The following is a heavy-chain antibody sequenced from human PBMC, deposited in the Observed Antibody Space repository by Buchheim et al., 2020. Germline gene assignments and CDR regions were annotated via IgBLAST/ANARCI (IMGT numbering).Heavy chain of an antibody. J-gene: IGHJ5*02. CDR3: ARGTAGTSDFNKQMNWFDP. D-gene: IGHD4-11*01. CDR2: INHSGST. V-gene: IGHV4-34*01. Sequence: QVQLQESGPGLVKPSETLSLTCAVYGGSFSGYYWSWIRQPPGKGLEWIGEINHSGSTNYNPSLKSRVTISVDTSKNQFSLKLSSVTAADTAVYYCARGTAGTSDFNKQMNWFDPWGQGTL. CDR1: GGSFSGYY.